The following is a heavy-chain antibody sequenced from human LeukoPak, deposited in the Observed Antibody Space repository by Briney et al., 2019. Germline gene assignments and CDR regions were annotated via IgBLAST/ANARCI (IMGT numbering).Heavy chain of an antibody. D-gene: IGHD6-25*01. J-gene: IGHJ5*02. CDR2: ITRSGDSA. Sequence: GGSLRLSCAASGLTFSSYAMSWVRQAPGKGLEWVSAITRSGDSAYYVDSVKGRFTISRDNSKNTLYLQMNSLRAEDTAVYYCANYEGSYNSAKFDPWGQGTLVTVSS. CDR1: GLTFSSYA. V-gene: IGHV3-23*01. CDR3: ANYEGSYNSAKFDP.